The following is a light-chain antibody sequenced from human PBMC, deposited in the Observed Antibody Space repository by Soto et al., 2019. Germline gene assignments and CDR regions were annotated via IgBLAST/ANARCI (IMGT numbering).Light chain of an antibody. Sequence: QSVLTQPPSVSGAPGQRVTISCTGSSSNIGAGYDVHWYQQLPGTAPKLLIFAYSSRPSGVPDRFSGSRSATSASLAITGLQAEDEADYYCQSYDSSLSGSVFGGGTKLTVL. V-gene: IGLV1-40*01. J-gene: IGLJ3*02. CDR1: SSNIGAGYD. CDR2: AYS. CDR3: QSYDSSLSGSV.